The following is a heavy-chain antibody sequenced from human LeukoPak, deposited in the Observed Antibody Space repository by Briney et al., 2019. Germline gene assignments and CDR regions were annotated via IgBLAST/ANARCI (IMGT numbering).Heavy chain of an antibody. D-gene: IGHD7-27*01. Sequence: GGSLRLSCAASGFTFSSYWMHWVRQAPGKGLVWVARINNDGSTTMYADSVKGRFTISRDNAKNTLYLQMNNQRPEDTAVHYCARSTSGCFDYWGQGALVTVSS. J-gene: IGHJ4*02. V-gene: IGHV3-74*03. CDR3: ARSTSGCFDY. CDR2: INNDGSTT. CDR1: GFTFSSYW.